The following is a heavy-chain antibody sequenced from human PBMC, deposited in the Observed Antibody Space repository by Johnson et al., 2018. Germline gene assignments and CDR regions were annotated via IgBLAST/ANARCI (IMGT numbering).Heavy chain of an antibody. Sequence: VQLQESGGGLVQPGGSLRLSCGTSGFTFSSCTMSWVRQAPGKGLEWVSGISGSGDNTYYADSVKGRLTISRDNSKNTLLLQMNSLRAEDTAVYYCAKTDDSRGYFDYWGQGTLVTVSS. V-gene: IGHV3-23*01. CDR1: GFTFSSCT. CDR3: AKTDDSRGYFDY. D-gene: IGHD3-22*01. J-gene: IGHJ4*02. CDR2: ISGSGDNT.